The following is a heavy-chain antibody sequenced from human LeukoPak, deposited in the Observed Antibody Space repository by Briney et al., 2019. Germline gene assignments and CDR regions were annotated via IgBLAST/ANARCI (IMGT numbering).Heavy chain of an antibody. CDR2: ISYDGSNK. CDR1: GFTFSSYA. D-gene: IGHD3-10*01. J-gene: IGHJ6*02. V-gene: IGHV3-30*04. CDR3: ARDKITMVRGVIVYYYYGMDV. Sequence: GRSLRLSCAASGFTFSSYAMHWVRQAPGKGLEWVAVISYDGSNKYYADSVKGRFTISRDNSKNTLYLQMNSLRAEDTAVYYCARDKITMVRGVIVYYYYGMDVWGQGTTVTVSS.